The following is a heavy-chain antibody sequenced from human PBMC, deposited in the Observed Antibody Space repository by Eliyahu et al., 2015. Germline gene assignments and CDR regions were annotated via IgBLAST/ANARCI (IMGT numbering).Heavy chain of an antibody. V-gene: IGHV4-38-2*01. Sequence: QVQLQESGPGLVKPSETLSLTCAVSVYSISSGYYWGWIRQPPGKGLEWIRSIYHSGSTYYNPSLKSRVTISVDTSKNQFSLKLSSVTAADTAVYYCARGVSAVAGPTFMDVWGQGTTVTVSS. CDR1: VYSISSGYY. CDR2: IYHSGST. D-gene: IGHD6-19*01. CDR3: ARGVSAVAGPTFMDV. J-gene: IGHJ6*02.